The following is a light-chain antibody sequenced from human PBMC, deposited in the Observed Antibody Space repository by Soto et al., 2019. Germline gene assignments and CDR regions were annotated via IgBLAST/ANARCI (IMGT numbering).Light chain of an antibody. CDR3: SSYTSSSTYV. CDR1: SSVVGGYNY. V-gene: IGLV2-14*01. CDR2: DVS. Sequence: QSVLTQPASVSGSPGRSITISCTGTSSVVGGYNYVSWYQQHPGKAPKLMIYDVSNRPSGVSNRFSGSKSGNTASLTISGLQAEDVADYYCSSYTSSSTYVFGTGT. J-gene: IGLJ1*01.